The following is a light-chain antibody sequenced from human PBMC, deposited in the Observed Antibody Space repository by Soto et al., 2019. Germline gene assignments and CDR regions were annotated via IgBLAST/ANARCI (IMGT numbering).Light chain of an antibody. CDR1: QSINSY. CDR3: QQTYSAPLT. V-gene: IGKV1-39*01. CDR2: TAS. Sequence: ILMTPSPSSLSASVGDRVTIRCLASQSINSYLNWYQQKPRKAPELLIYTASNLQSGVPSRFSGTGSGTDFILTISSLQPEDFATYYCQQTYSAPLTFGGGTKVDI. J-gene: IGKJ4*01.